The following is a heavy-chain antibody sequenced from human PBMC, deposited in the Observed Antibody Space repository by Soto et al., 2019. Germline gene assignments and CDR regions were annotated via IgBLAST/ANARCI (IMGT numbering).Heavy chain of an antibody. CDR3: ARDSRHAFDY. CDR2: IYNTGST. V-gene: IGHV4-59*01. CDR1: GGSISSNY. J-gene: IGHJ4*02. Sequence: SETLSLTCTVSGGSISSNYWSWIRQPPGKGPEWIGDIYNTGSTNYNPSLKSRVTMAVNTAKNQISLKLGSVTAADTASYYCARDSRHAFDYWGQGTLVTVSS.